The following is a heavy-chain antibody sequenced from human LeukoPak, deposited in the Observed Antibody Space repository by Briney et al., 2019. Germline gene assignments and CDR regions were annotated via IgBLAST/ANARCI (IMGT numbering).Heavy chain of an antibody. CDR1: GGSVSSGSYY. D-gene: IGHD2-21*02. CDR2: IYYSGST. CDR3: ASPARGGGDSSFDY. V-gene: IGHV4-61*01. Sequence: SETLSLTCTVSGGSVSSGSYYWSWIRQPPGKGLEWIGYIYYSGSTNYNPSLKSRVTISVDTSKNQFSLKLSSVTAADMAVYYCASPARGGGDSSFDYWGQGTLVTVSS. J-gene: IGHJ4*02.